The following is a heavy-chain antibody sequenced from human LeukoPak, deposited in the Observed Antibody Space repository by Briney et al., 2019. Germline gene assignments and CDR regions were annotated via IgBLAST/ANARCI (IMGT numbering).Heavy chain of an antibody. V-gene: IGHV3-20*04. Sequence: GGSLRLSCAASGFTFRTYAMSWVRQAPGMGLEWVSGISWSSGTRGYAESVKGRFTISRDNAKNSLYLQMNSLRAEDTAVYYCARDYAVDGWAWTTVTTFDYWGQGTLVTVSS. J-gene: IGHJ4*02. CDR1: GFTFRTYA. CDR3: ARDYAVDGWAWTTVTTFDY. D-gene: IGHD4-17*01. CDR2: ISWSSGTR.